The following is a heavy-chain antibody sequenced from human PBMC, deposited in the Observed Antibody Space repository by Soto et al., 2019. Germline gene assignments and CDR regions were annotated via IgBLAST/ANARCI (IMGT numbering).Heavy chain of an antibody. CDR1: GGSISSYY. CDR3: ARGTPSPLIVRSSRGPWFDP. CDR2: MYYGGRT. J-gene: IGHJ5*02. V-gene: IGHV4-59*08. D-gene: IGHD2-15*01. Sequence: WETLSLTCTVSGGSISSYYWSWIRQPPGKGLEWSGYMYYGGRTNYNPSLKSRVTISVDTSKMQVSLKLSSVTAADTAVYFCARGTPSPLIVRSSRGPWFDPWGQGTLVTV.